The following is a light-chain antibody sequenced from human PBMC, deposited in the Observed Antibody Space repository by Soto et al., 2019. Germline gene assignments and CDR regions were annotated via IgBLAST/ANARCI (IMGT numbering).Light chain of an antibody. Sequence: QSVLTQPASVSGSPGQSITISCSGTTNDIGGYNYVSWYQHHPGKVPKVIIYEVRNRPSGVSNRFSGSKSGNTASLTISGLQAEDEADYDCCSYTVSATLVFGGGTKLTVL. J-gene: IGLJ3*02. CDR2: EVR. V-gene: IGLV2-14*01. CDR1: TNDIGGYNY. CDR3: CSYTVSATLV.